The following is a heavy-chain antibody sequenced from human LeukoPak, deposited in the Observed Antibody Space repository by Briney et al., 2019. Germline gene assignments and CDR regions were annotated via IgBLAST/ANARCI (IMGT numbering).Heavy chain of an antibody. CDR3: ARDQKVGATKVLDFDY. V-gene: IGHV1-18*01. D-gene: IGHD1-26*01. CDR2: ISAYNGNT. J-gene: IGHJ4*02. CDR1: GYTFTSYG. Sequence: ASVKVSCKASGYTFTSYGISWVRQAPGQGLEWMGWISAYNGNTNYAQKLQGRVTTTTDTSTSTAYMELRSLRSDDTAVYYCARDQKVGATKVLDFDYWGQGTLVTVSS.